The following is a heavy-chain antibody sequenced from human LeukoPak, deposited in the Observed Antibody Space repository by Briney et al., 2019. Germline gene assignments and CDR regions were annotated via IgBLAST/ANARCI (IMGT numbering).Heavy chain of an antibody. D-gene: IGHD3-16*02. CDR1: GGSFSGYY. CDR3: ARVGMITFGGVIAYYYYYMDV. CDR2: INHSGST. J-gene: IGHJ6*03. V-gene: IGHV4-34*01. Sequence: PSETLSLTCAVYGGSFSGYYWSWIRQPPGKGLEWIGEINHSGSTNYNPSLKSRVTISVDTSKNQFSLKLSSVTAADTAVYYCARVGMITFGGVIAYYYYYMDVWGKGTTVTVSS.